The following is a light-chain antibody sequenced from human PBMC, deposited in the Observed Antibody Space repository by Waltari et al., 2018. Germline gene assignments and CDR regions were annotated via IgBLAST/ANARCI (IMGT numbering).Light chain of an antibody. CDR2: WAS. Sequence: DIVMTQSPDSLAVSLGERATINCKSSQSVLYTSNNKNNLAWFQQKPGQPPKLLIYWASTRESGVPDRFSGSGSGTDFSLTISSLQAEDVAVYFCQQFHSTPITFGQETRLEI. J-gene: IGKJ5*01. CDR1: QSVLYTSNNKNN. CDR3: QQFHSTPIT. V-gene: IGKV4-1*01.